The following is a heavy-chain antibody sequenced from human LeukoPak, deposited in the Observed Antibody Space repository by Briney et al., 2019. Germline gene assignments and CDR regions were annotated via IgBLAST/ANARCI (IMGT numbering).Heavy chain of an antibody. Sequence: SGGSLRLSCAASGFTFETYWMHWVRQAPGKGLVWVSCISGDGRTTNYADSVKGRFTISRDNAKNTLYLQMNSLSAEDTAVYYCARDEPTVTTGPPVGSWGQGTLVTVSS. J-gene: IGHJ5*02. CDR2: ISGDGRTT. D-gene: IGHD4-17*01. CDR1: GFTFETYW. CDR3: ARDEPTVTTGPPVGS. V-gene: IGHV3-74*01.